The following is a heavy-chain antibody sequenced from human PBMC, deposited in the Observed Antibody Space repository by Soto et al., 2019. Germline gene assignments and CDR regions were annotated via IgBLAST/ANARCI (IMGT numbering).Heavy chain of an antibody. D-gene: IGHD4-17*01. CDR1: GFTFRTYG. Sequence: QVQLVESGGGFVQPGKSLRLSCAVSGFTFRTYGMHWVRQAPRKGLEWLAFISDDGSTLYYADSLKGRFTISRDNSKNTLHLQMTSLSVEDTAVYYCARDPPDGDYFFAYWGQGTLVTVSS. J-gene: IGHJ4*02. V-gene: IGHV3-30*03. CDR3: ARDPPDGDYFFAY. CDR2: ISDDGSTL.